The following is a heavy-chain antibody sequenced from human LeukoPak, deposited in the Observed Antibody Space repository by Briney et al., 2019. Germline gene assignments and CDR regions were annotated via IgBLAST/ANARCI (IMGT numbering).Heavy chain of an antibody. V-gene: IGHV1-18*04. CDR3: ARDQGIQLWLY. CDR2: ISAYNGNT. Sequence: ASVKVSCMASGYTFTGYYLHWVRQAPGQGLEWMGWISAYNGNTNYAQKLQGRVTMTTDTSTSTAYMELRSLRSDDTAVYYCARDQGIQLWLYWGQGTLVTVSS. CDR1: GYTFTGYY. D-gene: IGHD5-18*01. J-gene: IGHJ4*02.